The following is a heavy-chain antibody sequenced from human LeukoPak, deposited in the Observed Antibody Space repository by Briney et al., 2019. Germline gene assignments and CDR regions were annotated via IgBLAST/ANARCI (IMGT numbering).Heavy chain of an antibody. V-gene: IGHV3-21*01. J-gene: IGHJ4*02. D-gene: IGHD3-10*01. CDR3: ARELVITGSDRGDY. Sequence: GGSLRLSCAASGFTFSSYSMNWVRQAPGKGLEWVSSISSSSSYIYYEDSVKGRFTISRDNAKNSLYLQMNSLRAEDTAVYYCARELVITGSDRGDYWGQGTLVTVSS. CDR1: GFTFSSYS. CDR2: ISSSSSYI.